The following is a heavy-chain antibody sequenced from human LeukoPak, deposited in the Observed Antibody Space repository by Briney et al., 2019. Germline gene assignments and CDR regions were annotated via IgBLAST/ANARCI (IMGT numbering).Heavy chain of an antibody. J-gene: IGHJ4*02. Sequence: PSQTLSLTCIVSGGSISSGGYYWSWIRQHPGKGLEWIGYIYNSGSPYCNPSLKSRVTISVDTSKNQFSLNLSSVTAADTAVYYCARVDTAAFDYWGQGTLVTVSS. D-gene: IGHD5-18*01. CDR1: GGSISSGGYY. V-gene: IGHV4-31*03. CDR2: IYNSGSP. CDR3: ARVDTAAFDY.